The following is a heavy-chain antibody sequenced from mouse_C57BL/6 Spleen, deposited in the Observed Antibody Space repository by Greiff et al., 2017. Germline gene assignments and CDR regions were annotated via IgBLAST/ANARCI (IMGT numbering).Heavy chain of an antibody. V-gene: IGHV1-72*01. D-gene: IGHD2-5*01. CDR2: IDPNSGGK. Sequence: QVQLPQPGAELVKPGASVKLFCKASGYTFTSYWMHWVKQRPGRGLEWIGRIDPNSGGKKYNEKFKSKATLTVDQPSRTAYMQRSSLAAEDAAVYYCAREESNYEGVGCWGQGTTLTVSS. J-gene: IGHJ2*01. CDR3: AREESNYEGVGC. CDR1: GYTFTSYW.